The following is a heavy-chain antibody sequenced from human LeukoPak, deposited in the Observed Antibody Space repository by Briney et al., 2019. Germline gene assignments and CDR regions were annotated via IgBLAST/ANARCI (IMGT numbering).Heavy chain of an antibody. Sequence: GASVKVSCKASGYTFTSYAMHWVRQAPGQRLEWMGWINAGNGNTKYSQEFQGRVTITRDTSASTAYMELSSLRSEDMAVYYCARGGVLRFLEWPLTSYYFDYWGQGTLVTVSS. D-gene: IGHD3-3*01. V-gene: IGHV1-3*03. J-gene: IGHJ4*02. CDR2: INAGNGNT. CDR1: GYTFTSYA. CDR3: ARGGVLRFLEWPLTSYYFDY.